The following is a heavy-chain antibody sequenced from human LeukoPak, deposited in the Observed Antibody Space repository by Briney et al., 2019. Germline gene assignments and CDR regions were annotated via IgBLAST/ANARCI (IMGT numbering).Heavy chain of an antibody. D-gene: IGHD7-27*01. Sequence: GASVKVSCKASGYTFTGYYMHWVRQAPGQGLEWMGWINPNSGGTNYAQKFQGWVTMTRDTSKNQFSLKLSSVTAADTAVYYCARLISNWGRGLYYYYMDVWGKGTTVTVSS. CDR3: ARLISNWGRGLYYYYMDV. CDR1: GYTFTGYY. V-gene: IGHV1-2*04. J-gene: IGHJ6*03. CDR2: INPNSGGT.